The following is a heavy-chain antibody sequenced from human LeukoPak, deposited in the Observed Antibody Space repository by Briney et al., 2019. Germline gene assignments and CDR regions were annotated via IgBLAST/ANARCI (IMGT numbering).Heavy chain of an antibody. CDR3: ARDPGTATRGFHMDV. Sequence: GGSLRLSCAASGFTFSNYDMHWVRQAPGKGLEWLSLIWSDGRIEQYAASVKGRITISRDNSKNTVYLQMNSLRGEDSAVYYCARDPGTATRGFHMDVWGKGTRITVSS. J-gene: IGHJ6*03. CDR2: IWSDGRIE. D-gene: IGHD6-13*01. V-gene: IGHV3-33*01. CDR1: GFTFSNYD.